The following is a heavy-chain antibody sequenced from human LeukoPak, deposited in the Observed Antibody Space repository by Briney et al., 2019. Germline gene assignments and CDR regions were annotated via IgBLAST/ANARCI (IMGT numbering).Heavy chain of an antibody. CDR1: GYTFTSYD. Sequence: ASVKVSCKASGYTFTSYDINWVRQATGQGLEWMGWMNPNSGNTGYAQKFQGRVTMTRNTSISTAYMELSSLRSEDTAVYYCARGPHCSSTSCYEFDYWSQGTLVTVSS. D-gene: IGHD2-2*01. CDR3: ARGPHCSSTSCYEFDY. J-gene: IGHJ4*02. V-gene: IGHV1-8*01. CDR2: MNPNSGNT.